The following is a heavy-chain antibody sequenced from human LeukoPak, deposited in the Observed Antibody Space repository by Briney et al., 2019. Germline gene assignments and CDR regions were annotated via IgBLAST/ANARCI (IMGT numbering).Heavy chain of an antibody. V-gene: IGHV1-8*03. CDR1: GYTFTGYY. CDR2: MNPYSGNT. Sequence: ASVKVSCKASGYTFTGYYMHWVRQAPGQGLEWMGWMNPYSGNTGYAQKFQGRVTITRNTSISTAYMELSSLRSEDTAVYYCARGREGNWFDPWGQGTLVTVSS. CDR3: ARGREGNWFDP. J-gene: IGHJ5*02.